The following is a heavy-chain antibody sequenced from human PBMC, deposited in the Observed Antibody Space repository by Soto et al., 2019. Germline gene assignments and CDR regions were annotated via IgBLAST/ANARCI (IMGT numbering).Heavy chain of an antibody. Sequence: PGGSLRLSCAASGFTFSSYAMHWVRQAPGKGLEWVAVISYDGSNKYYADSVKGRFTISRDNSKNTLYLQMNSLRAEDTAVNYCAKVSGYNRILGDYFDYWGQGTLVTVSS. CDR2: ISYDGSNK. CDR3: AKVSGYNRILGDYFDY. D-gene: IGHD5-12*01. J-gene: IGHJ4*02. V-gene: IGHV3-30-3*01. CDR1: GFTFSSYA.